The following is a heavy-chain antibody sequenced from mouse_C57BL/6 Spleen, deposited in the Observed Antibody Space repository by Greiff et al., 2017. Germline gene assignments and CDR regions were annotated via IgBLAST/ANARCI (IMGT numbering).Heavy chain of an antibody. D-gene: IGHD3-1*01. J-gene: IGHJ4*01. Sequence: QVQLKESGAELVKPGASVKISCKASRYAFSSYWMNWVKQRPGKGLEWIGQIYPGDGDTNYNGKFKGKATLTADKSSSTAYMQLSSLTSEDSAVYFCARSGPSIPGAMDYWGQGTSVTVSS. CDR2: IYPGDGDT. V-gene: IGHV1-80*01. CDR3: ARSGPSIPGAMDY. CDR1: RYAFSSYW.